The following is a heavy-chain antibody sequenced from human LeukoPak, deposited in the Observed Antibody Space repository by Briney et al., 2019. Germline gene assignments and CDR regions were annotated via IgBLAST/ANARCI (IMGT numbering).Heavy chain of an antibody. V-gene: IGHV3-23*01. CDR2: IGASGGST. Sequence: GGSLRLSCATSGFTFSSYAMSWVRQAPGKGLEWVSGIGASGGSTYYADSVKGRFTVSRDNSKNTLYLQMNGLRTEDTDVYYCAKAEGYDILTGLDYWGQGTLVTVSS. D-gene: IGHD3-9*01. J-gene: IGHJ4*02. CDR1: GFTFSSYA. CDR3: AKAEGYDILTGLDY.